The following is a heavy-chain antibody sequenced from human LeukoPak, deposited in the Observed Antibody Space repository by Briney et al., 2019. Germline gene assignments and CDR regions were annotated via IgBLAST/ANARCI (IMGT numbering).Heavy chain of an antibody. J-gene: IGHJ6*02. Sequence: SETLSLTCTVSGGSISSSSYYWTWIRQPPGKGLEWIGEIGHNGTTNYNPSLKGRVTISLDTSKNQFSLKLSSVTAADTAVYYCARRRAMATAHYYYYGMDVWGQGTTVTVSS. D-gene: IGHD5-24*01. CDR1: GGSISSSSYY. CDR3: ARRRAMATAHYYYYGMDV. CDR2: IGHNGTT. V-gene: IGHV4-39*07.